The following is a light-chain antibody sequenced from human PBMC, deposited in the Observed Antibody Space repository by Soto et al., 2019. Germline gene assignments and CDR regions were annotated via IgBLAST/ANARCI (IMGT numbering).Light chain of an antibody. J-gene: IGLJ2*01. CDR3: SSYTSSSTSDVV. V-gene: IGLV2-14*01. Sequence: QSALTQPASVSGSPGQSITISCTGTSSDVGGYKYVSWYQQYRGKPPKLMIYEVSNRPSGVSNRSSGSKSGNTASLTISGLQAEDEADYYCSSYTSSSTSDVVFGGGTKLTVL. CDR2: EVS. CDR1: SSDVGGYKY.